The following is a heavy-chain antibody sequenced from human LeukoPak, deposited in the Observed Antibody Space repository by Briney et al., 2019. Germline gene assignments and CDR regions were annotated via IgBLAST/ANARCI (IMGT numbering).Heavy chain of an antibody. CDR3: AKGNGFGELGEDY. J-gene: IGHJ4*02. Sequence: GGSLRLSCAASGFTFGDYAMHWVRQAPGEGLEWVSGISWNSGSIGYADSVKGRFTISRDNAKNSLYLQMNSLRAEDTALYYCAKGNGFGELGEDYWGQGTLVTVSS. CDR1: GFTFGDYA. CDR2: ISWNSGSI. D-gene: IGHD3-10*01. V-gene: IGHV3-9*01.